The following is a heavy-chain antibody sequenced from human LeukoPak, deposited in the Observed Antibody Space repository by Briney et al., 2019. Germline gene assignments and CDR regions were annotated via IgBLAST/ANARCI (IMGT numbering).Heavy chain of an antibody. Sequence: VASVKVSCKASGYTFTSYGISWVRQAPGQGLEWMGWISAYNGNTNYAQKLQGRVTMTTDTPTSTAYMELRSLRSDDTAVYYCARGEHYDILTGYPYYYYGMDVWGQGTTVTVSS. CDR3: ARGEHYDILTGYPYYYYGMDV. CDR1: GYTFTSYG. V-gene: IGHV1-18*01. J-gene: IGHJ6*02. CDR2: ISAYNGNT. D-gene: IGHD3-9*01.